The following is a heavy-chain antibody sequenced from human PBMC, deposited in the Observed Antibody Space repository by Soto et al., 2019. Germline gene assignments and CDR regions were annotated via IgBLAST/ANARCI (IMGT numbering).Heavy chain of an antibody. Sequence: SDTLSLTCTVSGGSISIYYWSWIRRPPGKGLEWIGFIYYSGSTSYNPSLKSRVTISVDTSKNQFSLRLSSVTAADTAVYYCARVAVAGTRVDYWGQGTLVTVSS. CDR3: ARVAVAGTRVDY. J-gene: IGHJ4*02. CDR2: IYYSGST. V-gene: IGHV4-59*12. CDR1: GGSISIYY. D-gene: IGHD6-19*01.